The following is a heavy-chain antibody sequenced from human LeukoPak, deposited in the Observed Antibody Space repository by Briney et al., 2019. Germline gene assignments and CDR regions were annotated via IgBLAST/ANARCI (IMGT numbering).Heavy chain of an antibody. D-gene: IGHD3-22*01. Sequence: ASVKVSCKASGYTFTGYYMHWVRQAPGQGLEWMGWINPNSGGTNYAQKFQGRVTMTRDTSISTAYMVLSRLRSDDTAVYYCARGSMRGYDSSGSFDYWGQGTLVTVSS. CDR1: GYTFTGYY. CDR2: INPNSGGT. V-gene: IGHV1-2*02. CDR3: ARGSMRGYDSSGSFDY. J-gene: IGHJ4*02.